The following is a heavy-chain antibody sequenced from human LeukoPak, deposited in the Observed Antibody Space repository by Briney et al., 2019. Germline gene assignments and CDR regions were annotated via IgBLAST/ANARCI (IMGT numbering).Heavy chain of an antibody. CDR2: INGSGGST. CDR1: GFTFSSYA. J-gene: IGHJ6*01. V-gene: IGHV3-23*01. CDR3: SKKYSTGLGG. Sequence: PGRSLRLSCAASGFTFSSYAMSWVRHPPGKGLELVSDINGSGGSTYYTDSVKGRFTISRDNSKNTLYLQMNSLRAEDPGIYYCSKKYSTGLGGWGQGTTVT. D-gene: IGHD1-26*01.